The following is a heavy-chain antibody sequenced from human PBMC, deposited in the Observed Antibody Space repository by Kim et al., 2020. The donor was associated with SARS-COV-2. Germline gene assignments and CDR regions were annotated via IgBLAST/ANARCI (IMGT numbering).Heavy chain of an antibody. J-gene: IGHJ6*02. Sequence: SETLSLTCTVSGGSISSGSYYWSWIRQPAGKGLEWIGRIYTSGSTNYNPSLKSRVTISVDTSKNQFSLKLSSVTAADTAVYYCAREGYGSGSYYPNYYYYGMDVWGQGTTVTVSS. V-gene: IGHV4-61*02. CDR3: AREGYGSGSYYPNYYYYGMDV. D-gene: IGHD3-10*01. CDR2: IYTSGST. CDR1: GGSISSGSYY.